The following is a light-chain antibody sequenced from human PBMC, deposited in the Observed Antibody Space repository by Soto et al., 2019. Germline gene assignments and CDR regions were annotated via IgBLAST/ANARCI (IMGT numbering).Light chain of an antibody. CDR1: QSVSSSY. V-gene: IGKV3-20*01. CDR2: GVY. Sequence: EIVLTQSPGTLSLSPGERATLSCRASQSVSSSYLRWYQQRHGQAPRLLIYGVYNRATGIPDRFSGSGSGTDFTLTISRLEPEDFAVYYCQQYDNSPPMYTFGQGTKLEIK. J-gene: IGKJ2*01. CDR3: QQYDNSPPMYT.